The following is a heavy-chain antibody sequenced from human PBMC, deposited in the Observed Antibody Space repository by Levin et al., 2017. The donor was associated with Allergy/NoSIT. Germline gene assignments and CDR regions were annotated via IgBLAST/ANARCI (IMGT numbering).Heavy chain of an antibody. CDR3: ARRAIAADSGFDY. J-gene: IGHJ4*02. CDR1: GGSISSYY. D-gene: IGHD6-13*01. V-gene: IGHV4-59*01. CDR2: IYYSGST. Sequence: SETLSLTCTVSGGSISSYYWNWIRQPPGKGLEWIGYIYYSGSTNYNPSLKSRVTISVDTSKNQFSLKLSSVTAADTAVYYCARRAIAADSGFDYWGQGTLVTVSS.